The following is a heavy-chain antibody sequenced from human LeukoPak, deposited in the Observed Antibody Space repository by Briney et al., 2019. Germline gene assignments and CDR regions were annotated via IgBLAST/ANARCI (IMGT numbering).Heavy chain of an antibody. V-gene: IGHV4-39*07. CDR2: ISYSGST. J-gene: IGHJ6*03. CDR3: AREGSAAAGPYYYYMDV. Sequence: SETLSLTCTVSGGSITGSSYYWGWIRQPPGKGLEWIGSISYSGSTNYNPSLKSRVTISVDTSKNQFSLKLSSVTAADTAVYYCAREGSAAAGPYYYYMDVWGKGTTVAASS. CDR1: GGSITGSSYY. D-gene: IGHD6-13*01.